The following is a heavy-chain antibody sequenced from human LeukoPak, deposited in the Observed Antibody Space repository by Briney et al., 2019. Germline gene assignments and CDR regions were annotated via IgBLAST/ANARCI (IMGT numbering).Heavy chain of an antibody. V-gene: IGHV3-21*01. CDR2: VSFGSSYI. CDR1: GFTFRDYT. CDR3: ARASTEYSVTDGFDT. J-gene: IGHJ5*02. Sequence: GGSLRLSCAASGFTFRDYTMNWVRQSPGKGLQWVSYVSFGSSYISYADSLKGRFTISRDDAKSSVYLEMTSLRAEDTAVYYCARASTEYSVTDGFDTWGPGTLVTASS. D-gene: IGHD6-6*01.